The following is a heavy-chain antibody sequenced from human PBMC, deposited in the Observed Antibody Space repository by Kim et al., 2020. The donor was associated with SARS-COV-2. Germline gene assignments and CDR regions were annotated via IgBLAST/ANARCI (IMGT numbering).Heavy chain of an antibody. V-gene: IGHV3-74*01. J-gene: IGHJ4*02. CDR3: ARVGHLGAEYWVDHQYYLDY. Sequence: RYTISRDKAKNTLYQQMNSLRAEDTAVYYCARVGHLGAEYWVDHQYYLDYWGQGTLVTVSS. D-gene: IGHD2-8*02.